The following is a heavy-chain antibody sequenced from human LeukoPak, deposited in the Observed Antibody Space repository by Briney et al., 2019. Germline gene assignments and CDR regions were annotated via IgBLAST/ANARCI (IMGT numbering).Heavy chain of an antibody. Sequence: SQTLSLTCALSGDSVSSNSAAWNWIRQSRSRGLEWLVRTYYRSKWYNDYAVSVKSRITINPDTSKNQFSLQLNSVTPEDTAVYYCARATYSSPTSPFDYWGQGTLVTGSS. CDR3: ARATYSSPTSPFDY. CDR2: TYYRSKWYN. V-gene: IGHV6-1*01. D-gene: IGHD6-13*01. CDR1: GDSVSSNSAA. J-gene: IGHJ4*02.